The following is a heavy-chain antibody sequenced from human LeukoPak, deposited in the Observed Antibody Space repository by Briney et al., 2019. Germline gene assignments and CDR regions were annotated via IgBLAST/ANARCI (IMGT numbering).Heavy chain of an antibody. V-gene: IGHV1-2*02. CDR1: GYTFTSYY. CDR3: AKVGLTP. J-gene: IGHJ5*02. Sequence: GASVKVSCKASGYTFTSYYMHWVRRAPGHRLEWMGWINPNSGGTKYSQKFQGRVTMTRDTSIKTVYMELSGLRSDDTAGYYCAKVGLTPWGQGTLVTVSS. CDR2: INPNSGGT.